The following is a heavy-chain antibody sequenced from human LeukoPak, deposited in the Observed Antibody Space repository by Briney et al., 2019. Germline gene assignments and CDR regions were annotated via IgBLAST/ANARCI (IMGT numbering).Heavy chain of an antibody. Sequence: SETLSLTCTVSGGSISSSSYYWGWIRQPPGKGLEWIGSIYYSGITYYNPSLKSRVTISVDTSKNQFSLKLSSVTAADTAVYYCAREGDRYFDWLLSKNWFDPWGQGTLVTVSS. D-gene: IGHD3-9*01. CDR3: AREGDRYFDWLLSKNWFDP. J-gene: IGHJ5*02. CDR2: IYYSGIT. CDR1: GGSISSSSYY. V-gene: IGHV4-39*07.